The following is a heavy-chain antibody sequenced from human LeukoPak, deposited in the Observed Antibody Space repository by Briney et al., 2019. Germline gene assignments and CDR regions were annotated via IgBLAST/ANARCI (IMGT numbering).Heavy chain of an antibody. V-gene: IGHV1-2*02. Sequence: ASVKVSCKASGYTFTGYYMHWVRQAPGQGLEWMGWINPNSGGTNYAQKFQGRVTMTRDTSISTAYMELSRLRSDDTAVYYCAGSNYYDSSGYEGNVELDYWGQGTLVTVSS. D-gene: IGHD3-22*01. CDR2: INPNSGGT. CDR3: AGSNYYDSSGYEGNVELDY. J-gene: IGHJ4*02. CDR1: GYTFTGYY.